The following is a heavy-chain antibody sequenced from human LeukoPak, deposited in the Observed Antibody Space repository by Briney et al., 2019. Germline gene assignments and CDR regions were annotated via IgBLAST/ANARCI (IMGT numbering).Heavy chain of an antibody. J-gene: IGHJ3*02. V-gene: IGHV3-66*01. CDR1: GFTVSSNY. CDR3: ARGGGVATILGAFDI. D-gene: IGHD5-12*01. Sequence: GGSLRLSCAASGFTVSSNYMSWVRQAPGKGLEWVSVIYSGGSTYYADSVKGRFTISRDNYKNTLYLQMNSLGAEDTAVYYCARGGGVATILGAFDIWGQGTMVTVSS. CDR2: IYSGGST.